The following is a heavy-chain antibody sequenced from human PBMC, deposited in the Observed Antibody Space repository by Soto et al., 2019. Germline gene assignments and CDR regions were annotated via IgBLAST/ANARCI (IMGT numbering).Heavy chain of an antibody. Sequence: GGSLRLSCAASGFIVSGIFMTWVRQVPGKGPEWVSTLSSDDKTYYADSVRGRFTISRGSSKNTLFLQMNTLRAEDTAVYHCARDIFGGSYDFWHGGQGTLVTVSS. CDR3: ARDIFGGSYDFWH. V-gene: IGHV3-66*01. J-gene: IGHJ4*02. CDR1: GFIVSGIF. D-gene: IGHD3-3*01. CDR2: LSSDDKT.